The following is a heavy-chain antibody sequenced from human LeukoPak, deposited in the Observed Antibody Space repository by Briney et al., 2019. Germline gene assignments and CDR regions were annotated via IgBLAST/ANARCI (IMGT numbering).Heavy chain of an antibody. Sequence: GGSLRLSCAASGFTFSSYGIHWVRQAPGKGLEWVALIWNDGSDKYYADSVKGRFTISRDNSKNTLYLQMNSLRAEDTAVYYCARTYYYDSSGYHYWGQGTLVTVSS. CDR3: ARTYYYDSSGYHY. D-gene: IGHD3-22*01. CDR1: GFTFSSYG. V-gene: IGHV3-33*01. J-gene: IGHJ4*02. CDR2: IWNDGSDK.